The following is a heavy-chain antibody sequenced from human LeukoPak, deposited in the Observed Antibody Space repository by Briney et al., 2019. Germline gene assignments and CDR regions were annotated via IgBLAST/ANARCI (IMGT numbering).Heavy chain of an antibody. CDR1: GYTFTSYY. D-gene: IGHD2-2*01. J-gene: IGHJ3*02. CDR2: IIPIFGTA. CDR3: ASIFRGDIVVVPAAIDI. V-gene: IGHV1-69*05. Sequence: SVKVSCKASGYTFTSYYMHWVRQAPGQGLEWMGGIIPIFGTANYAQKFQGRVTITTDESTSTAYMELSSLRSEDTAVYYCASIFRGDIVVVPAAIDIWGQGTMVTVSS.